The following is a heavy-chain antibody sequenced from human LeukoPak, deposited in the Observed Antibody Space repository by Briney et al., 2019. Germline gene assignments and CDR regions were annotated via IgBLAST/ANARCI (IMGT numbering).Heavy chain of an antibody. D-gene: IGHD3-16*02. CDR1: GYSISSGYY. CDR3: ARDLASRDISTTIRIMITFGGVIGLDAFDI. CDR2: IYHSGST. Sequence: PSETLSLTCTVSGYSISSGYYWGWIRQPPGKGLEWIGSIYHSGSTYYNPSLKSRVTISVDTSKNQFSLKLSSVTAADTAVYYCARDLASRDISTTIRIMITFGGVIGLDAFDIWGQGTMVTVSS. V-gene: IGHV4-38-2*02. J-gene: IGHJ3*02.